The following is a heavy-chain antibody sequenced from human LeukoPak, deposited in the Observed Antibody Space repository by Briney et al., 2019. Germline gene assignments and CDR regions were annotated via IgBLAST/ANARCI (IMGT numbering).Heavy chain of an antibody. J-gene: IGHJ4*02. V-gene: IGHV1-3*01. D-gene: IGHD6-19*01. Sequence: ASVKVSCKASGYTFTSYGISWVRQAPGQGLEWMGWINAGNGNTKYSQKFQGRVTITRDTSASTAYMELSSLRSEDTAVYYCARDSSGWYTEGYFDYWGQGTLVTVSS. CDR3: ARDSSGWYTEGYFDY. CDR2: INAGNGNT. CDR1: GYTFTSYG.